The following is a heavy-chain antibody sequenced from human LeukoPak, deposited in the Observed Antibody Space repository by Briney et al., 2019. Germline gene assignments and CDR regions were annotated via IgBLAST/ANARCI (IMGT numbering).Heavy chain of an antibody. CDR3: AKDFSSFRTWSVY. CDR1: GFTFSSYA. Sequence: TGGSLRLSCAASGFTFSSYAMSWVRQAPGKGLEWVSAISGSGGSTYYADSVKGRFTISRDNSKNTLYLQMNSLRAEDTAVYYCAKDFSSFRTWSVYWGQGTLVTVSS. J-gene: IGHJ4*02. CDR2: ISGSGGST. V-gene: IGHV3-23*01. D-gene: IGHD2/OR15-2a*01.